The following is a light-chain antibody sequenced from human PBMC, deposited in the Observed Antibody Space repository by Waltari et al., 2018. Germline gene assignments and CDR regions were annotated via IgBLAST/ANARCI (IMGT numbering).Light chain of an antibody. J-gene: IGLJ3*02. CDR3: ASWDDSLNGHWV. Sequence: QPVLTQPPSASGTPWQRVSISGSGPSSNPGNTVVNCYQQVPGTAPKLLIYRNDLRPSGVPDRFSASKSGTSASLAISGLQSEDEAEYYCASWDDSLNGHWVFGGGTKVTVL. CDR2: RND. CDR1: SSNPGNTV. V-gene: IGLV1-44*01.